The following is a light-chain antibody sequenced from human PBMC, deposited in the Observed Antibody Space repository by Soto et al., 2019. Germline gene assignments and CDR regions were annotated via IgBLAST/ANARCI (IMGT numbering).Light chain of an antibody. CDR3: GTWDNSLGAVV. Sequence: SVLTQPPSVSAAPGQEVTIACSGSNSNIGIEYVAWYQHVPGTAPKLVIYDNDKRPSGIPDRFSGSKSGTSATLGITGLQTGDEADYYCGTWDNSLGAVVFGGGTKLTVL. J-gene: IGLJ3*02. CDR2: DND. V-gene: IGLV1-51*01. CDR1: NSNIGIEY.